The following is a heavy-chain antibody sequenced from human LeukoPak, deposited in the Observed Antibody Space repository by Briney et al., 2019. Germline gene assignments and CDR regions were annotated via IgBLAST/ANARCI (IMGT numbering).Heavy chain of an antibody. J-gene: IGHJ4*02. V-gene: IGHV3-23*01. CDR2: ISESGTGT. CDR3: AKDIAQGYTYGSIEQDY. Sequence: GGSLRLSCAVSGFTFSSFAMSWVRQAPGKGLEWLSAISESGTGTFYAGSVKGRFTISRDNSKDTLSLQMNSLRAEDTAVYYCAKDIAQGYTYGSIEQDYWGQGTLVTVSA. CDR1: GFTFSSFA. D-gene: IGHD5-18*01.